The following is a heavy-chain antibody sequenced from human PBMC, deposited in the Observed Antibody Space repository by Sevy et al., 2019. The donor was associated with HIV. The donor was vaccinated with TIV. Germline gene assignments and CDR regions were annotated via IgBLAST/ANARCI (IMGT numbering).Heavy chain of an antibody. CDR1: GLIFSDYY. J-gene: IGHJ4*02. D-gene: IGHD2-21*01. Sequence: GGSLRLSCAASGLIFSDYYMGWVRQAPGKGLEWVADISGGNTYTNYADSVKGRFTISRDNAKKSLYLQMNTLRAEDTAVYYCARLRVIASAPYYFDYWGQGALVTVSP. CDR2: ISGGNTYT. V-gene: IGHV3-11*06. CDR3: ARLRVIASAPYYFDY.